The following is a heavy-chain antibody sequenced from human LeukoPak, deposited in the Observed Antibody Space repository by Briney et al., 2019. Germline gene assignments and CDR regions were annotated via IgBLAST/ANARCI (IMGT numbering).Heavy chain of an antibody. CDR3: ARGGRYYDFWSGPYDAFDI. V-gene: IGHV4-4*07. CDR2: IYTSGST. Sequence: SETLSLTCTVSGGSISSYYWSWIRQPAGKGLEWIGRIYTSGSTNYNPSLKSRVTMSVDTSKNQFSLKLSSVTAADTAVYYCARGGRYYDFWSGPYDAFDIWGQGTMVTVSS. J-gene: IGHJ3*02. D-gene: IGHD3-3*01. CDR1: GGSISSYY.